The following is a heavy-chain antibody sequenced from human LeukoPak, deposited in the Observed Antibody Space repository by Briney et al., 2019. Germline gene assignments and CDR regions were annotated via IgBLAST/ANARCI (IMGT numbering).Heavy chain of an antibody. D-gene: IGHD2-8*01. Sequence: ASVKVSCKASGYTFTSYGISWVRQAPRQGLEWMGWISAYNGNTNYAQKLQGRVTMTTDTSTSTAYMELRSLRSDDTAVYYCARPQTYCTNGVCYRGGFDYWGQGTLVTVSS. J-gene: IGHJ4*02. CDR1: GYTFTSYG. V-gene: IGHV1-18*01. CDR3: ARPQTYCTNGVCYRGGFDY. CDR2: ISAYNGNT.